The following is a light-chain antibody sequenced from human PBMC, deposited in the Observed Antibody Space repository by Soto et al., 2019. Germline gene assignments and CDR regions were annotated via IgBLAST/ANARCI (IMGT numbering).Light chain of an antibody. J-gene: IGLJ1*01. Sequence: QSVLTQPPSVSGTAGQRVTISCSGGISNIGTNYVHWFQQLPGTAPKVLSNRDNQRPSGVPDRFSGSKSGTSASLAISGLRSEDEAEYYCAAWDDTVRSYVFGTGTKVTVL. V-gene: IGLV1-47*01. CDR1: ISNIGTNY. CDR2: RDN. CDR3: AAWDDTVRSYV.